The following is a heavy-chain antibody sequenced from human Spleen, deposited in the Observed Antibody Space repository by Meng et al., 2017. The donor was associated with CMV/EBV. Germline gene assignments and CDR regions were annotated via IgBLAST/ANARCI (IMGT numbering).Heavy chain of an antibody. J-gene: IGHJ4*02. CDR2: INPNSGGT. D-gene: IGHD1-26*01. Sequence: ASVKVSCKASGYTFTGYYMHWVRQAPGQGLEWMGCINPNSGGTNYAQKLQGRVTMTRDTSISTAYMELSRLRSDDTAVYYCARELWEPPHFDYWGQGTLVTVSS. CDR3: ARELWEPPHFDY. CDR1: GYTFTGYY. V-gene: IGHV1-2*02.